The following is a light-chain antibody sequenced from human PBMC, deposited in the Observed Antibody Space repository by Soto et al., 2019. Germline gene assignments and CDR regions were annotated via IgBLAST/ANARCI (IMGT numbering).Light chain of an antibody. CDR2: AAS. CDR3: QQSSSTPWT. V-gene: IGKV1-39*01. Sequence: DIQMTQSPSSLSASVGDRVTITCRASQGMSKYLNWYQQKPGEAPKLLIYAASSLKSGVPSRFSGSGSGTDFTLTISNLQPEDFATYYCQQSSSTPWTFGQGTKVEIK. J-gene: IGKJ1*01. CDR1: QGMSKY.